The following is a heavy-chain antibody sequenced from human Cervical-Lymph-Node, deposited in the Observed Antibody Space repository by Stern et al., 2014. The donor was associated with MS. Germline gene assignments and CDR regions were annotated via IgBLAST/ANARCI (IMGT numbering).Heavy chain of an antibody. J-gene: IGHJ6*02. CDR2: IIPIFGAA. Sequence: QDQLVESGAEVKKPGSSVKVSCKASGGTLSSYAISWGRQGPGPGIEWLGGIIPIFGAANYAQKFQGRVTITAEDSTSTAYVELSSPRSEDAAVYYCARGEVKEGLVRGMDVWGQGTPVTVSS. CDR1: GGTLSSYA. D-gene: IGHD1-26*01. V-gene: IGHV1-69*01. CDR3: ARGEVKEGLVRGMDV.